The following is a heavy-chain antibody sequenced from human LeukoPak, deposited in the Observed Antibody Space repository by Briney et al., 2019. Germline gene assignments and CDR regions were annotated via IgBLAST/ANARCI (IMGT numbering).Heavy chain of an antibody. CDR2: INHSGST. V-gene: IGHV4-34*01. CDR1: GGSFSGYY. CDR3: ARAHPLYYDILTGYYTGLYDYFDY. J-gene: IGHJ4*02. Sequence: SETLSLTCAVYGGSFSGYYWSGIRQPPGKGLEWIGEINHSGSTNYNPSLKSRVTISVDTSKNQFSLKLSSVTAADTAVYYCARAHPLYYDILTGYYTGLYDYFDYWGQGTLVTVSS. D-gene: IGHD3-9*01.